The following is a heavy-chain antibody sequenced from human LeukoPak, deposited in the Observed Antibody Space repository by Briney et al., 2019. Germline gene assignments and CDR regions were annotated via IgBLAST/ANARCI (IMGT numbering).Heavy chain of an antibody. Sequence: SETLSLTCTVSGGSISSYYWSWIRQPPGKGLEWIGYIYYSGSTNYNPSLKSRVTISVDTSKNQFSLQLSSVTAADTAVYYCARDLWCRDGYNSPYYYGMDVWGQGTTVTVSS. CDR3: ARDLWCRDGYNSPYYYGMDV. D-gene: IGHD5-24*01. CDR2: IYYSGST. V-gene: IGHV4-59*01. J-gene: IGHJ6*02. CDR1: GGSISSYY.